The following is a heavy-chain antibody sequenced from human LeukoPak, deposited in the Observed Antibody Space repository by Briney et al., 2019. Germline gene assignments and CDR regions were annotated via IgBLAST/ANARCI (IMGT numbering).Heavy chain of an antibody. CDR2: IQQDGSEK. CDR1: GFISTSDW. Sequence: PGGSLRPSSAASGFISTSDWMSWVRQAPGKGLEWVANIQQDGSEKYYVDCVKGRFTISRDNAKNSLYLQINSLRAEDTAVYYCSGGNLYWYFDLWGRGTLVTVSS. CDR3: SGGNLYWYFDL. D-gene: IGHD4-23*01. J-gene: IGHJ2*01. V-gene: IGHV3-7*01.